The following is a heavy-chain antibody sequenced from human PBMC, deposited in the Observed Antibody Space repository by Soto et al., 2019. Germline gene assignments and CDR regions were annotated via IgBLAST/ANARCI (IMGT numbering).Heavy chain of an antibody. J-gene: IGHJ5*02. V-gene: IGHV3-74*01. CDR3: VRGYLGVEMAS. CDR1: GFTFSTYW. Sequence: EVQLVESGGGLVQPGGSLRLSCVASGFTFSTYWMHWVRQGPGKGLVWVSHIDSDGSSTTYADSVKGRFTISRDNAKNPLYMQMNSLRAETTAVYYCVRGYLGVEMASWAQVPLVTLSS. CDR2: IDSDGSST. D-gene: IGHD1-26*01.